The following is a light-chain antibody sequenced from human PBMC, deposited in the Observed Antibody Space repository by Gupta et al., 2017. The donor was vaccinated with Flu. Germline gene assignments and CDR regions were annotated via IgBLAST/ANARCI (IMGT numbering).Light chain of an antibody. CDR2: KAS. J-gene: IGKJ1*01. V-gene: IGKV2-30*01. CDR3: MHSTRVPWT. CDR1: QSLVYSDGDSY. Sequence: DAVLTQSPLSLPVTLGQSASISCRSSQSLVYSDGDSYVSWFHQRPGQSPRRLIYKASNRDSGVPDRISGSGSGTDFTLKISRVEAEDVGVYYCMHSTRVPWTFGQGTRVEIK.